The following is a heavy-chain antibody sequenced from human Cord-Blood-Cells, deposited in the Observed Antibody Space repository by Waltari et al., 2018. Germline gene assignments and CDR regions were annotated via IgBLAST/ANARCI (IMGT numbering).Heavy chain of an antibody. Sequence: QVQLQESGPGLVKPSQTLSLTCTVSGGSISSGSYYWSWIRQPAGKGLEWIGYIDTNGSTTYNPSPKNRVNISVDTSKNQFSRQLSSVTAADTAVYYCARDLQATPYYDFWSGYPDAFDIWGQGTMVTVSS. J-gene: IGHJ3*02. D-gene: IGHD3-3*01. V-gene: IGHV4-61*09. CDR1: GGSISSGSYY. CDR2: IDTNGST. CDR3: ARDLQATPYYDFWSGYPDAFDI.